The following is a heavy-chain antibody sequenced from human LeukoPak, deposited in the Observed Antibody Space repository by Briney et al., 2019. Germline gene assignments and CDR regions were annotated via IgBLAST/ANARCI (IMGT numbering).Heavy chain of an antibody. CDR1: GYTFTGYY. CDR3: ARRSGSSLFDY. Sequence: ASVKVSCKASGYTFTGYYMHWVRQAPGQGLEYIGWIDPHSGDTNYAQKFQGRVTVTRDTSISTAFMEVKRLRSDDTAVYFCARRSGSSLFDYWGQGTLVTVPS. J-gene: IGHJ4*02. CDR2: IDPHSGDT. V-gene: IGHV1-2*02. D-gene: IGHD3-10*01.